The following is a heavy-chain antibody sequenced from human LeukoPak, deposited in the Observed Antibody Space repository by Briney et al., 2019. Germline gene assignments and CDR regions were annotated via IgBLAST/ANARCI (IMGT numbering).Heavy chain of an antibody. CDR1: GFTFSSYA. CDR3: AKYYYDSSGYYYINWFDP. J-gene: IGHJ5*02. D-gene: IGHD3-22*01. Sequence: GGSLRLSCAASGFTFSSYAMSWVRQAPGKGLEWVSAISGSGGSTYYVDSVKGRFTISRDNSKNTLYLQMNSLRAEDTAVYYCAKYYYDSSGYYYINWFDPWGQGTLVTVSS. CDR2: ISGSGGST. V-gene: IGHV3-23*01.